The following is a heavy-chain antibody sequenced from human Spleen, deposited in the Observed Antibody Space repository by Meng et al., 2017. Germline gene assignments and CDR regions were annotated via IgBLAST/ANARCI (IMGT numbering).Heavy chain of an antibody. CDR2: IYYSGST. Sequence: SETLSLTCTVSGCSISSSSYYWGWIRQPPGKGLEWIGSIYYSGSTYYNPSLKSRVTISVDTSKNQFSLKLSSVTAADTAVYYCARAQKAYSSSWYVEIDYWGQGTLVTVSS. CDR1: GCSISSSSYY. CDR3: ARAQKAYSSSWYVEIDY. V-gene: IGHV4-39*07. D-gene: IGHD6-13*01. J-gene: IGHJ4*02.